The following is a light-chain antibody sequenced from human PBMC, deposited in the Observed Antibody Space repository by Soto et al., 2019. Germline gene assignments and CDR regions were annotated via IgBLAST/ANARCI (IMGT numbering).Light chain of an antibody. Sequence: QSALIQPASVSGSPGQTITISWTGTSTDVGGYNAVSWYQHHPGKAPKLIIYEVTHRPSGVSDRFSASKSGNTASLTISGLQAEDEADYYCNSFRVSHLDVFGTGTKVTVL. CDR2: EVT. J-gene: IGLJ1*01. CDR1: STDVGGYNA. V-gene: IGLV2-14*01. CDR3: NSFRVSHLDV.